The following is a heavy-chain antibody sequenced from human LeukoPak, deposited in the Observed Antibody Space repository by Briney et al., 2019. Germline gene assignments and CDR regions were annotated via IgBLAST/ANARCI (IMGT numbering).Heavy chain of an antibody. J-gene: IGHJ4*02. D-gene: IGHD3-16*01. CDR2: ISSSSYI. Sequence: PGGSLRLSCAASGFTFSSYSMNWVRQAPGKGLEWVSSISSSSYIYYADSVKGRFTISRDNAKNSLYLQMNSLRAEDTAVYYCAKEGQARGFDFWGQGTLVTVSS. V-gene: IGHV3-21*01. CDR3: AKEGQARGFDF. CDR1: GFTFSSYS.